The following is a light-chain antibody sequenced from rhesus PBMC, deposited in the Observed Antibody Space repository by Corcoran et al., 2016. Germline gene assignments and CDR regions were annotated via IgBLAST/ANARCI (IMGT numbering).Light chain of an antibody. V-gene: IGKV1-25*01. J-gene: IGKJ1*01. Sequence: DIQMTQSPSSLSTSVGDRVTITCQARPVISNNLAWYQQKPGKAPKLLIYKASTLQSGVPSRYSGNGSGTDFTLTIISLQPEDFASYYCQHGYGNPWTFGQGTKVEIK. CDR1: PVISNN. CDR3: QHGYGNPWT. CDR2: KAS.